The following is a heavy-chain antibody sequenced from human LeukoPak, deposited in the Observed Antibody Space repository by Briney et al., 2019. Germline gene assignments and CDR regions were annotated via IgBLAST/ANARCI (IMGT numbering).Heavy chain of an antibody. Sequence: PSETLSLTCAVSGGSISSGGYSWSWIRQPPGKGLEWIGYIYHSGSTYYNPSLKSRVTISVDRSKNQFSLKLSSVTAADTAVYYCARVRGVTTFDYWGQGTLVTVSS. CDR3: ARVRGVTTFDY. D-gene: IGHD2-21*02. V-gene: IGHV4-30-2*01. CDR2: IYHSGST. J-gene: IGHJ4*02. CDR1: GGSISSGGYS.